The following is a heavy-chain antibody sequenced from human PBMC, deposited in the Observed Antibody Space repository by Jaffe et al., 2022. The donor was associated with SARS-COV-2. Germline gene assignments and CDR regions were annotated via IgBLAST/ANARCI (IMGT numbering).Heavy chain of an antibody. Sequence: QAQLVQSGVEVKEPGASVKVSCKASGYTFSNQGISWVRQAPGQGLEWMGWISADNGNKYYAQKFQGRVTMTTDTSTSTAYMELRSLRSDDTAVYYCAQQHRYQWSWFDPWGQGTLVTVSS. CDR1: GYTFSNQG. CDR2: ISADNGNK. V-gene: IGHV1-18*01. CDR3: AQQHRYQWSWFDP. J-gene: IGHJ5*02. D-gene: IGHD6-19*01.